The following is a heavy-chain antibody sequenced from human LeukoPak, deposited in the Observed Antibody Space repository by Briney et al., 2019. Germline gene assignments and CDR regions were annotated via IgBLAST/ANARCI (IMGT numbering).Heavy chain of an antibody. Sequence: GGSLRLSCAASGFTFSSSAMSWVRQAPGKGLEWVSGITSGGNTYYADSVKGRFTISRDNSKNTLYLQMNSLRAEDTAVYYCAKDVAGTLYYFDYWGQGTLVTVSS. CDR3: AKDVAGTLYYFDY. V-gene: IGHV3-23*01. J-gene: IGHJ4*02. CDR2: ITSGGNT. CDR1: GFTFSSSA. D-gene: IGHD6-19*01.